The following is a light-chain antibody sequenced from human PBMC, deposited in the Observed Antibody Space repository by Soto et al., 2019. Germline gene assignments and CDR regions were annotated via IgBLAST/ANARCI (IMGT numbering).Light chain of an antibody. CDR3: AVWDDSLSGYG. CDR2: SNN. J-gene: IGLJ1*01. Sequence: QPVLTQPPSASGTPGQRVIISCSGSSSNIGSNTVNWYQQLPGAAPKLLIQSNNQRPSGVPDRFSGSQSGTSASLAISGLKSEDEADYYCAVWDDSLSGYGFGTGTQVTVL. CDR1: SSNIGSNT. V-gene: IGLV1-44*01.